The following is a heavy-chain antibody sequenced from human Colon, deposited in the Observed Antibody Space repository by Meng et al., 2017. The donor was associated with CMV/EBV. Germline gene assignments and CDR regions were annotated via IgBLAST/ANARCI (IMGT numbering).Heavy chain of an antibody. CDR2: IRFDGSQQ. V-gene: IGHV3-30*02. D-gene: IGHD3-3*02. Sequence: LGESGGGVGQPWGSLRFHCVKSGLIFSHYSMQGVRRSPGKGLEGVAHIRFDGSQQFYVQSVKGRFTVSRHDPKNTLYLQMNDLRPEDTGVYYCATDHLWGMPNWGRGTLVTVSS. CDR3: ATDHLWGMPN. CDR1: GLIFSHYS. J-gene: IGHJ4*02.